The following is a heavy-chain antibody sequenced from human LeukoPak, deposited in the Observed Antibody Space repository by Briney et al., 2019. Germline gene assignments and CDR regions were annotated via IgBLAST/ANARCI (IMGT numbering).Heavy chain of an antibody. D-gene: IGHD3-22*01. CDR3: ARVFYDSSGPFDY. CDR2: INPNSGGT. Sequence: ASVKVSCKASGYTFTGYYMHWVRQAPGQGLEWMGRINPNSGGTNYAQKSQGRVTMTRDTSISTAYMELSRLRSDDTAVYYCARVFYDSSGPFDYWGQGTLVTVSS. J-gene: IGHJ4*02. CDR1: GYTFTGYY. V-gene: IGHV1-2*06.